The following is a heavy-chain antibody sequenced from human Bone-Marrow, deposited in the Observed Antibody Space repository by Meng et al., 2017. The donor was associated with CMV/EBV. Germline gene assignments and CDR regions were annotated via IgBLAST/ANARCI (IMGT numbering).Heavy chain of an antibody. Sequence: GESLKISCAASGFTFSSYAMHWVRQAPGKGLEWVAVISYDGSNKYYADSVKGRLTISRDNSKNTLYLQMNSLRAEDTAVYYCARGELELRGAFDPWGQGTLVTVSS. CDR3: ARGELELRGAFDP. V-gene: IGHV3-30*04. D-gene: IGHD1-7*01. CDR2: ISYDGSNK. J-gene: IGHJ5*02. CDR1: GFTFSSYA.